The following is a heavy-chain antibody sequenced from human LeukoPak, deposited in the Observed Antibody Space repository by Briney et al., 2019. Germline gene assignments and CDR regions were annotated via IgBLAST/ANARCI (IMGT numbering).Heavy chain of an antibody. CDR1: GGSISSGDYY. Sequence: SQTLSLTCSVSGGSISSGDYYWSWIRQPPGKGLEWIGYIYYSGSTYYNPSLKSRITISIDTSKNRFSLKLSSVTAADTAVYYCARVMKLDRMDVWGKGTTVTVSS. CDR2: IYYSGST. V-gene: IGHV4-30-4*08. J-gene: IGHJ6*04. CDR3: ARVMKLDRMDV. D-gene: IGHD3-16*01.